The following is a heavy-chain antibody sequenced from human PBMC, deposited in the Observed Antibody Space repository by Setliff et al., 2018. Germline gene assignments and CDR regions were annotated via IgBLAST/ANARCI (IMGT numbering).Heavy chain of an antibody. V-gene: IGHV4-59*12. J-gene: IGHJ3*02. D-gene: IGHD1-26*01. CDR2: KYYSGST. CDR1: GDSISGDY. CDR3: ARCSGSYDAFDI. Sequence: SETLSLTCTVSGDSISGDYWSWIRQPPGKGLEWIGYKYYSGSTNSNPSLKSRVTISVDTSKNQFSLKLSSVTAADTAVYYCARCSGSYDAFDIWGQGTMVTVSS.